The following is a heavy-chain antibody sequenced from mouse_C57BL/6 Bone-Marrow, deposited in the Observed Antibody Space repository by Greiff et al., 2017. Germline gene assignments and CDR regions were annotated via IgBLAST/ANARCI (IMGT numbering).Heavy chain of an antibody. CDR3: AREAFITTVVAPFDY. V-gene: IGHV1-72*01. J-gene: IGHJ2*01. Sequence: QQPGRGLEWIGRIDPNSGGTKYNEKFKSKATLTVDKPSSTAYMQLSSLTSEDSAVYYCAREAFITTVVAPFDYWGQGTTLTVSS. CDR2: IDPNSGGT. D-gene: IGHD1-1*01.